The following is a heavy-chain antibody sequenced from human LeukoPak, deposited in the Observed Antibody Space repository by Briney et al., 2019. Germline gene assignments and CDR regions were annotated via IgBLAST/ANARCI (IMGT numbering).Heavy chain of an antibody. D-gene: IGHD3-10*01. CDR1: GFTFSHFA. CDR2: ISYDGKKN. CDR3: VRGSKIRGVLTEGEFDY. V-gene: IGHV3-30*03. Sequence: GGSLRLSCAASGFTFSHFAMHWVRQAPGKGLEWVAVISYDGKKNYYADSVKGRFTLTRDDSANTLYLQMNSLRAEDTAVYYCVRGSKIRGVLTEGEFDYWGQGALVTGSS. J-gene: IGHJ4*02.